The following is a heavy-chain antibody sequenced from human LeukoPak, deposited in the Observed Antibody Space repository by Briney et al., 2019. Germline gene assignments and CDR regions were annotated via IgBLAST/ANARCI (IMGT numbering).Heavy chain of an antibody. V-gene: IGHV4-34*01. CDR1: GGSFSGYY. Sequence: SETLSLTCAVYGGSFSGYYWSWIRQPPGKGLEWIGEINLSVSTNYNPSLKSRVTISVDTFKNQHSLQLNSVTPEDTAVYYCAREGGDSSGWWSVGLYYYYGMDVWGQGTTVTVSS. CDR2: INLSVST. CDR3: AREGGDSSGWWSVGLYYYYGMDV. D-gene: IGHD6-19*01. J-gene: IGHJ6*02.